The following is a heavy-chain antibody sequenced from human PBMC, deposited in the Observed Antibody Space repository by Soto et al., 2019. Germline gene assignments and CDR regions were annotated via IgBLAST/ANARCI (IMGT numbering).Heavy chain of an antibody. CDR2: IKSKTDGGTT. J-gene: IGHJ4*02. V-gene: IGHV3-15*01. D-gene: IGHD1-26*01. CDR1: GFTFSNAW. CDR3: TRDTSGMKGATPD. Sequence: EVQLVESGGGLVKPGGSLRLSCAASGFTFSNAWMSWVRQAPGKGLEWVGRIKSKTDGGTTDYAAPVKGRFTISRDDSKNTAFLHMDSLKTDDTAVYFCTRDTSGMKGATPDWGQGTLVTVSS.